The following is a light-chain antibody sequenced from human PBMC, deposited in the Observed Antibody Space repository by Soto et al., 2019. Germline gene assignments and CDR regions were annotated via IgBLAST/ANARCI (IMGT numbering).Light chain of an antibody. CDR1: QSISTW. CDR3: HQYSSDSRT. J-gene: IGKJ1*01. V-gene: IGKV1-5*01. Sequence: DIQMTQSPSTLSASVGDRVTITCRARQSISTWLAWYQQKPGNAPKRLIFDASNLESGVQSRFSGRGSGTECHLPIDRLQPNDCATYHCHQYSSDSRTCGQGTELDIK. CDR2: DAS.